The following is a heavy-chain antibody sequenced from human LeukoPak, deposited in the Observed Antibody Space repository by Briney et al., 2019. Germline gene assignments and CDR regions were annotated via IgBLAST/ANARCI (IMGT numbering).Heavy chain of an antibody. Sequence: ASVKVSFKASGYTFTGYFMHWVRQAPGQGLDWMGWINPNTGGTKYEQKFQGRVTMTRDTSIGTAYMELSMVTSDDTAVYFCARVHATGYFSLDLGYWGQGTLVTVSS. CDR3: ARVHATGYFSLDLGY. V-gene: IGHV1-2*02. J-gene: IGHJ4*02. D-gene: IGHD3-9*01. CDR2: INPNTGGT. CDR1: GYTFTGYF.